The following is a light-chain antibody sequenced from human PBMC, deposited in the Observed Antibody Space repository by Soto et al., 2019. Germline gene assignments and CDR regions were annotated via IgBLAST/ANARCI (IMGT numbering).Light chain of an antibody. J-gene: IGKJ4*01. CDR2: AAS. CDR3: QQYHLSPLT. CDR1: QSVADK. V-gene: IGKV3-15*01. Sequence: EVVMTQLPATLSVSPGERVSLSCRASQSVADKLAWYQQKPGQAPRLLIYAASSRAAGIPTRFSGSGSGTDFTLTISSLQPEDFAVYFCQQYHLSPLTFGGGTQV.